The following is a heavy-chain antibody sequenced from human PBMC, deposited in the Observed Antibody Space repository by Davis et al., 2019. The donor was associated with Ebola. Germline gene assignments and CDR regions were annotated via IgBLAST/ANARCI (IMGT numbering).Heavy chain of an antibody. V-gene: IGHV5-51*01. CDR2: IYPTDSDT. Sequence: GESLKISCKGSGYNFPNYWIAWVRQMPGKGLEWMGVIYPTDSDTRYSPSFQGQVTISADNSINTAYLQWSSLKASDTAMYYCARPYGGNAYFDYWGQGTLVTVSS. D-gene: IGHD4-23*01. J-gene: IGHJ4*02. CDR3: ARPYGGNAYFDY. CDR1: GYNFPNYW.